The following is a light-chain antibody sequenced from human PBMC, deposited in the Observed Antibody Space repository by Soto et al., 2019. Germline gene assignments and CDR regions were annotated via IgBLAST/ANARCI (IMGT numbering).Light chain of an antibody. CDR1: QNIRSY. CDR2: GAS. Sequence: IVMTQSPGSLSVSPGERATLSCRASQNIRSYLAWYQQRPGQAPRLLIYGASTRATDIPARFSGSGSGTEFTLTISSLQSEDFALYVCQQYNNWPPTFGGGTEVEIK. CDR3: QQYNNWPPT. J-gene: IGKJ4*01. V-gene: IGKV3-15*01.